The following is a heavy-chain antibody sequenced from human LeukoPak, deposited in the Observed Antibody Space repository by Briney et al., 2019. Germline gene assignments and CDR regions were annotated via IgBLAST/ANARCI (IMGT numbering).Heavy chain of an antibody. CDR2: INPNSGGT. V-gene: IGHV1-2*02. CDR3: ARSGSTGYSLDY. Sequence: ASVKVSCKASGYIFTGYYMHWVRQAPGQGPEWMGWINPNSGGTNFAQKFQGRVTMTRDTSISTAYMELSRLRSDDTAVYFCARSGSTGYSLDYWGQGTLVTVSS. D-gene: IGHD3-22*01. J-gene: IGHJ4*02. CDR1: GYIFTGYY.